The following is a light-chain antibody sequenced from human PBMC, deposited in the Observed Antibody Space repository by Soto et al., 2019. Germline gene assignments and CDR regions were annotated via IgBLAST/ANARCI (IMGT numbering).Light chain of an antibody. V-gene: IGKV3-20*01. Sequence: EIVLTQSPGTLSLSPGERATLSCRASQSVSSSYLAWYQQKPGQAPRLLIYGASSRSTGIPDRFSGSGSGTDFTLTISILEPEDVAVYYCQQYGSSLFTFGPGTKVDIK. CDR2: GAS. CDR3: QQYGSSLFT. CDR1: QSVSSSY. J-gene: IGKJ3*01.